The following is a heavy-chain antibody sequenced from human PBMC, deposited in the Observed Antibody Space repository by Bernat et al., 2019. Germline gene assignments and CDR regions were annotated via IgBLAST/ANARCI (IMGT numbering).Heavy chain of an antibody. CDR2: IPSGGNT. J-gene: IGHJ4*02. CDR3: ARVPAGYRGYDSGY. CDR1: GFTVSGNY. V-gene: IGHV3-53*01. Sequence: EVQLVESGGGLIQPGGSLRLSCAASGFTVSGNYLSWVRQAPGKGLEWVSVIPSGGNTYYADSVKGRFTISRDNSKNTLYLQMNSLRAEDTAVYYCARVPAGYRGYDSGYWGQGTLVTVSA. D-gene: IGHD5-12*01.